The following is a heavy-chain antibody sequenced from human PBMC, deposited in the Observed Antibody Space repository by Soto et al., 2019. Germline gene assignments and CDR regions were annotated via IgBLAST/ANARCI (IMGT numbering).Heavy chain of an antibody. Sequence: GASVKVSCKASGYTFTSYDINWVRQATGQGLEWMGWMNPNSGNTGYAQKFQGRVTMTRNTSISTAYMELSSLRSEDTAMYYCANSFLVGGSTGFAPWAREPWSPSPQ. V-gene: IGHV1-8*01. CDR3: ANSFLVGGSTGFAP. J-gene: IGHJ5*02. CDR1: GYTFTSYD. D-gene: IGHD3-10*01. CDR2: MNPNSGNT.